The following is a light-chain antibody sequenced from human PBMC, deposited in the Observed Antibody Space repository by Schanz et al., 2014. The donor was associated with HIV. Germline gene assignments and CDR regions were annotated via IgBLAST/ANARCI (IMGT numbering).Light chain of an antibody. Sequence: EIVLTQSPATLSLSPGERATLSCRASQSISSHLAWYQQKPGQAPRLLFYDASNRATGIPPRFSGSGSGTDFTLTISSLQPEDFATYYCQQSYSTLWTFGQGTKVEIK. J-gene: IGKJ1*01. V-gene: IGKV3-11*01. CDR3: QQSYSTLWT. CDR2: DAS. CDR1: QSISSH.